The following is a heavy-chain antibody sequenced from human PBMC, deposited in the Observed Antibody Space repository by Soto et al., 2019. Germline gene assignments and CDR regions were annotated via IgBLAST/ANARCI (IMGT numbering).Heavy chain of an antibody. CDR3: AKLGFDYYFDY. J-gene: IGHJ4*02. CDR2: ISYDGSNK. CDR1: GFTFSSYG. Sequence: QVQLVESGGGVVQPGRSLRLSCAASGFTFSSYGMHWVRQAPGKGLEWVAVISYDGSNKYYADSVKGRFTISRDNSKNTLYLQMNSLRAEDTAVYYCAKLGFDYYFDYWGQGTLVTVSS. V-gene: IGHV3-30*18. D-gene: IGHD3-9*01.